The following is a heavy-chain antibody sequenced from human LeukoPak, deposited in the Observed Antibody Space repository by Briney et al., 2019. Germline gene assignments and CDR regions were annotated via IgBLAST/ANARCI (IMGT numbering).Heavy chain of an antibody. CDR1: GGSFSGYY. Sequence: SETLSLTCAVYGGSFSGYYWSWIRQPSGKGLEWIGEINHSGSTNYNPSLKSRVTISVDTSKNQFSLKLSSVTAADTAVYYCARGNGIAVAGDFDYWGQGTLVTVSS. D-gene: IGHD6-19*01. CDR2: INHSGST. V-gene: IGHV4-34*01. CDR3: ARGNGIAVAGDFDY. J-gene: IGHJ4*02.